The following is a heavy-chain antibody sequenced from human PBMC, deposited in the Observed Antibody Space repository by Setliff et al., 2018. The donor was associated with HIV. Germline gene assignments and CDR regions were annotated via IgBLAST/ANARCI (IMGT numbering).Heavy chain of an antibody. V-gene: IGHV3-7*01. D-gene: IGHD3-10*01. Sequence: GGSLRLSCAASGFTFSSNWMSWVRQAPGKGLEWVANIKQDGSEKYYVDSVKGRFTISRDNAKKSLHLQMDSLRAEDTAVYYCARSYYGSTTSYGMDVWGQGTTVTVSS. CDR2: IKQDGSEK. J-gene: IGHJ6*02. CDR1: GFTFSSNW. CDR3: ARSYYGSTTSYGMDV.